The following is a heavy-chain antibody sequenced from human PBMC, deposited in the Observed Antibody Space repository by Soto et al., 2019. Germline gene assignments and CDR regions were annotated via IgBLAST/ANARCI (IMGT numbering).Heavy chain of an antibody. J-gene: IGHJ4*02. D-gene: IGHD2-2*01. Sequence: GGSLRLSCAASGFNFSNAWMSWVRQAPGKGLEWIGRIKTNSDGGTVDYASPVKGRFTISRDDSKSMLYLDLNSLKTEDTGVYFCATVYCATTSCYAPFDYWGKGTLVTVSS. V-gene: IGHV3-15*01. CDR2: IKTNSDGGTV. CDR3: ATVYCATTSCYAPFDY. CDR1: GFNFSNAW.